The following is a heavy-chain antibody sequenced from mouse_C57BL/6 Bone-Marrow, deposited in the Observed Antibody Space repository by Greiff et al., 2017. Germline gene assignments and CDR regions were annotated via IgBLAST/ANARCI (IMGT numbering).Heavy chain of an antibody. V-gene: IGHV1-22*01. CDR3: ARRGSNYSYYFDY. CDR2: INPNNGGT. CDR1: GYTFTDYN. J-gene: IGHJ2*01. D-gene: IGHD2-5*01. Sequence: VQLKESGPELVKPGASVKMSCKASGYTFTDYNMHWVKQSHGKSLEWIGYINPNNGGTSSNQKFKGKATLTVNKSSSTAYMELRSLTSEDSAVYYCARRGSNYSYYFDYWGQGTTLTVSS.